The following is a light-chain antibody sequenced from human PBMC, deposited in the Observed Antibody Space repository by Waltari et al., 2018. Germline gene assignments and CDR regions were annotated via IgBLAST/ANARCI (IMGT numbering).Light chain of an antibody. V-gene: IGLV2-14*01. Sequence: QSALTQPASVSGSPGQSITISCTGTTRDVGRYNYVSWYQCHPGKAPELIFYEVTNRPSGVSDRFSGSKSGNTASLSISGLQPEDEADYYCSSYTSIKTPYVVFGGGTKVTVL. CDR3: SSYTSIKTPYVV. CDR2: EVT. J-gene: IGLJ2*01. CDR1: TRDVGRYNY.